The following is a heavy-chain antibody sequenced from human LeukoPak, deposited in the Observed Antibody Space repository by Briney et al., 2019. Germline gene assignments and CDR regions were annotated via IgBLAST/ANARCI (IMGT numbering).Heavy chain of an antibody. CDR3: ARDSDDYGDYNLDY. J-gene: IGHJ4*02. D-gene: IGHD4-17*01. CDR2: ISYDGSNK. Sequence: GGSLRLSCAASGFTFSSYAMHWVRQAPGKGLEWVAVISYDGSNKYYADSVEGRFTISRDNSKNTLYLQMNSLRAEDTAVYYCARDSDDYGDYNLDYWGQGTLVTVSS. V-gene: IGHV3-30-3*01. CDR1: GFTFSSYA.